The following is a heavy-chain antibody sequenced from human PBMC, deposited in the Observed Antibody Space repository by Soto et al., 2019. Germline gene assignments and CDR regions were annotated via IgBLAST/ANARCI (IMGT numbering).Heavy chain of an antibody. CDR1: GGSISSSSYY. CDR2: IYYSGST. D-gene: IGHD3-22*01. Sequence: SETLSLTCTVSGGSISSSSYYWGWIRQPPGKGLEWIGSIYYSGSTYYNPSLKSRVTISVDTSKNQFSLKLSSVTAADTAVYYCARQSTYYYDSSGYYYFDYWGQGTLVTVS. V-gene: IGHV4-39*01. J-gene: IGHJ4*02. CDR3: ARQSTYYYDSSGYYYFDY.